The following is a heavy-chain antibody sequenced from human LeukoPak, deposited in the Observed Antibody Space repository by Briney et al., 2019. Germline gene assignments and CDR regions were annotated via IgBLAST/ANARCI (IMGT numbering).Heavy chain of an antibody. CDR1: GGSISSSNW. CDR3: ASIRVASDTFY. J-gene: IGHJ4*02. D-gene: IGHD2-15*01. V-gene: IGHV4-4*02. CDR2: INHSGST. Sequence: SSGTLSLTCAVSGGSISSSNWWSWVRQPPGKGLEWIGEINHSGSTNYNPSLKSRVTISVDRSKNQFSLKLSSVTAADTAVYYCASIRVASDTFYWGQGTLVTVSS.